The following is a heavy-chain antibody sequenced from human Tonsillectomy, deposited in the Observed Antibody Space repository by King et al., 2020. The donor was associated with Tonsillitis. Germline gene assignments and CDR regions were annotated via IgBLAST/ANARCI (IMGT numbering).Heavy chain of an antibody. CDR3: ARDATAVGRFPCYYMDV. CDR2: IWYDGSNK. V-gene: IGHV3-33*08. J-gene: IGHJ6*03. CDR1: GFTFSSYG. Sequence: VQLVESGGGVVQPGRSLRLSCVVSGFTFSSYGMHWVRQAPGKGLEWVAVIWYDGSNKYYADSVKGRFTISRDNSKNTLYLQMNSLRAEDTAVYYCARDATAVGRFPCYYMDVWGKGTTVTVSS. D-gene: IGHD6-13*01.